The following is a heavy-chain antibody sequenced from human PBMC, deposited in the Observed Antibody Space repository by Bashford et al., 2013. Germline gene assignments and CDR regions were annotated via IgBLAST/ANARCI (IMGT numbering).Heavy chain of an antibody. CDR1: GGTFSSYA. D-gene: IGHD3-10*01. CDR3: ARDLSTMVRGHYYYYGMDV. J-gene: IGHJ6*04. V-gene: IGHV1-69*13. CDR2: IIPIFGTA. Sequence: SVKVSCKASGGTFSSYAISWVRQAPGQGLEWMGGIIPIFGTANYAQKFQGRVTITADESTSTAYMELSSLRSEDTAVYYCARDLSTMVRGHYYYYGMDVWAKDHGHRLL.